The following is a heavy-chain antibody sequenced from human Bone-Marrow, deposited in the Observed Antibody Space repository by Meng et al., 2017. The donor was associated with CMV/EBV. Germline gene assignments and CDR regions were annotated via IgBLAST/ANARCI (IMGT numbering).Heavy chain of an antibody. CDR3: ARDSSRWELPLD. V-gene: IGHV4-31*03. Sequence: CTVSGGAISSGGYYWSWIRQHPGKGLEWIGYIYYSGSTYYNPSLKSRVTISVDTSKNQFSLKLSSVTAADTAVYYCARDSSRWELPLDWGQGTLVTVSS. CDR2: IYYSGST. J-gene: IGHJ4*02. CDR1: GGAISSGGYY. D-gene: IGHD1-26*01.